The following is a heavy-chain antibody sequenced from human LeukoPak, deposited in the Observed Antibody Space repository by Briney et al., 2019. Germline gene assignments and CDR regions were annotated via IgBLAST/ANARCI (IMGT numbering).Heavy chain of an antibody. CDR3: ARNLYGGNLNYFDY. CDR2: IYYSGST. V-gene: IGHV4-59*01. J-gene: IGHJ4*02. Sequence: SETLSLTCTVSGGSISSYYWSWIGQPPGKGLEWIGYIYYSGSTNYNPSLKSRVTISVDTSKNQFSLKLSSVTAADTAVYYCARNLYGGNLNYFDYWGQGTLVTVSS. CDR1: GGSISSYY. D-gene: IGHD4-23*01.